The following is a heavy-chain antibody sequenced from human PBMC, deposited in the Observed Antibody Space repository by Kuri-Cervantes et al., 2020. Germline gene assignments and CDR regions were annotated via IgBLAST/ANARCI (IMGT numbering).Heavy chain of an antibody. J-gene: IGHJ5*02. CDR3: ARCSGSYSDWFDP. CDR1: GFTFSNAW. Sequence: GESLKISCAASGFTFSNAWMSWVRQAPGKGLEWVGRIKSKTDGGTTDYAAPVKGRFTISRDNAKNSLYLQMNSLRDEDTAVYYCARCSGSYSDWFDPWGQGTLVTVSS. CDR2: IKSKTDGGTT. D-gene: IGHD1-26*01. V-gene: IGHV3-15*01.